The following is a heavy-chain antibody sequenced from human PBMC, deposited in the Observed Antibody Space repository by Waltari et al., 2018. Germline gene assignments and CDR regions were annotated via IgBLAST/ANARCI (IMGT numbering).Heavy chain of an antibody. CDR1: GFTFSSYG. D-gene: IGHD3-10*01. CDR3: AKDLGDGENALGAFDI. V-gene: IGHV3-33*06. J-gene: IGHJ3*02. CDR2: IWYDGSNK. Sequence: QVQLVESGGGVVQPGRSLRLSCAASGFTFSSYGMHWVRQAPGKGLEWVAVIWYDGSNKYYADSVKGRFTISRDNSKNTLYLQMNSLRAEDTAVYYCAKDLGDGENALGAFDIWGQGTMVTVSS.